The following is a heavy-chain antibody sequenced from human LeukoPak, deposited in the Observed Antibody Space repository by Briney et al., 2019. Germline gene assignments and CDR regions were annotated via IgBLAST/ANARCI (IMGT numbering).Heavy chain of an antibody. CDR1: GFTFSDYY. CDR3: ARDRSSGRAFDI. Sequence: GGSLRLSCAASGFTFSDYYMSWIRQAPGKGLEWDSYISSSGSTIYYADSVKGRFTISRDNAKNSLYLQMNSLRAEDTVVYYCARDRSSGRAFDIWGQGTMVTVSS. J-gene: IGHJ3*02. CDR2: ISSSGSTI. V-gene: IGHV3-11*01. D-gene: IGHD3-22*01.